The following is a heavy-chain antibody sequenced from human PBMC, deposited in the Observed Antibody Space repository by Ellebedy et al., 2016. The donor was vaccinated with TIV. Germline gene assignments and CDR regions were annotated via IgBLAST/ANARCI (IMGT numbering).Heavy chain of an antibody. Sequence: MPSETLSLTCTVSGGSISSYYWSWIRQTPGSGLEWIGHIFYSGSTKYNPSLKSRVTISVDRSKNQFSLKLNSVTAADTAMYYCARELSGPDHFDYWGQGTLVTVSS. CDR1: GGSISSYY. D-gene: IGHD6-19*01. V-gene: IGHV4-59*01. CDR3: ARELSGPDHFDY. CDR2: IFYSGST. J-gene: IGHJ4*02.